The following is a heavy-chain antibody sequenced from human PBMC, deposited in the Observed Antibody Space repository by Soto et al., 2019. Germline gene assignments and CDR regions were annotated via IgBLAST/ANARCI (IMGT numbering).Heavy chain of an antibody. CDR2: IYWNDDK. Sequence: SGPTLVNPSQTLTLTCTFSGFSLTTHGVGVGWLRQPPGKAPEWLALIYWNDDKHFNSFLKSRLTITKDTSKNQVALTMTNLDPVDTATYYCAHRLRNSVIIKKWGQGTLVTVSS. CDR3: AHRLRNSVIIKK. V-gene: IGHV2-5*01. CDR1: GFSLTTHGVG. D-gene: IGHD3-22*01. J-gene: IGHJ4*02.